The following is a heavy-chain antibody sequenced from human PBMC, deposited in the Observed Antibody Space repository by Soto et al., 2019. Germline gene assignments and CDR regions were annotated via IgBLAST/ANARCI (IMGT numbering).Heavy chain of an antibody. Sequence: AGGSLRLSCAASGFTFSSYAMSWVRQAPGKGLEWVSAISGSGGSTYYADSVKGRFTISRDNSKNTLYLQMNSLRAEDTAVYYCAKFDTVSDYDFWSGHPYYMDVWGKGTTVTVS. CDR2: ISGSGGST. V-gene: IGHV3-23*01. CDR3: AKFDTVSDYDFWSGHPYYMDV. J-gene: IGHJ6*03. CDR1: GFTFSSYA. D-gene: IGHD3-3*01.